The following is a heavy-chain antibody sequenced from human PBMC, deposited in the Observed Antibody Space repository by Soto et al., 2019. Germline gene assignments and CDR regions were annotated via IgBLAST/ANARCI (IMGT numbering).Heavy chain of an antibody. V-gene: IGHV3-53*01. D-gene: IGHD2-21*02. CDR2: IFSGDNT. Sequence: EVQLVESGGGLIQPGGSLSLSCAASGFTVSGNYITWVRHAPGKGLEWVSVIFSGDNTYYSDSVKGRFTISRDNSKNTVYLQMNRLRGDDTAFYFCATGLTLPVRPSFDTWGQGTLLTVSS. CDR1: GFTVSGNY. CDR3: ATGLTLPVRPSFDT. J-gene: IGHJ5*02.